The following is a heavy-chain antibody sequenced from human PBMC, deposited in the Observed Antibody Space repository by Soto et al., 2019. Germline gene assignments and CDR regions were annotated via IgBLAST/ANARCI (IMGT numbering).Heavy chain of an antibody. CDR1: GGSFSGYY. V-gene: IGHV4-34*01. J-gene: IGHJ4*02. CDR3: ARETYYDHIPVDY. CDR2: INHSGST. D-gene: IGHD3-3*01. Sequence: PSETLSLTCAVYGGSFSGYYWSWIRQPPGKGLEWIGEINHSGSTNYNPSLKSRVTISVDTSKNQFSLKLSSVTAADTAVYYCARETYYDHIPVDYWGQGTLVTVSS.